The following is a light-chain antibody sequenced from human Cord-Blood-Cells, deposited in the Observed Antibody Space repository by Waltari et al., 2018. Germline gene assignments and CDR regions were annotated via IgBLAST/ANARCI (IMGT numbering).Light chain of an antibody. CDR1: SLRSYY. Sequence: SSELTQDPAVSVALGQTVRITCQGDSLRSYYASWYQQKPGQAPVLVIYGKNNRPSGIPDRFSGSSSGHTASLTITGAQAEDEAGYYCNSRDSSGNHWVFGGGTKLTVL. CDR2: GKN. CDR3: NSRDSSGNHWV. J-gene: IGLJ3*02. V-gene: IGLV3-19*01.